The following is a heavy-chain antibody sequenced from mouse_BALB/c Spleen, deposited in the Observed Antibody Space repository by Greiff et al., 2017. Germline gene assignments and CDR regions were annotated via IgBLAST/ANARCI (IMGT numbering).Heavy chain of an antibody. CDR2: IDPANGNT. Sequence: EVQLQQSGAELVKPGASVKLSCTASGFNIKDTYMHWVKQRPEQGLEWIGRIDPANGNTKYDPKFQGKATITADTSSNTAYLQLSSLTSEDTAVYYCASGGDEDYWGQGTTLTVAS. V-gene: IGHV14-3*02. CDR3: ASGGDEDY. CDR1: GFNIKDTY. D-gene: IGHD3-3*01. J-gene: IGHJ2*01.